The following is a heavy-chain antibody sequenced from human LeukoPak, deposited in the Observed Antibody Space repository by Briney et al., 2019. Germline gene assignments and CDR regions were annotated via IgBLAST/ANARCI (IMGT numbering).Heavy chain of an antibody. CDR2: ISAYNGDT. J-gene: IGHJ6*02. V-gene: IGHV1-18*01. CDR3: ARGGDCSGGSCYYYYGMDV. CDR1: GYTFTSYG. D-gene: IGHD2-15*01. Sequence: KPGASVKVSCKASGYTFTSYGISWVRQAPGQGLEWMGWISAYNGDTNYAQKLQGRVTMTTDTSTSTAYMELRSLRSDDTAVYYCARGGDCSGGSCYYYYGMDVWGQGTTVTVSS.